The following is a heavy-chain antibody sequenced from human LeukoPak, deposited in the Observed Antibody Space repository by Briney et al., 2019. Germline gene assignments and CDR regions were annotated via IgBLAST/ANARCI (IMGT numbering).Heavy chain of an antibody. CDR1: GGSFSGYY. Sequence: KPSETLSLTCAVYGGSFSGYYWSWIRQPPGKGLEWIGEINHSGSTNYNPSLKSRVTISVDTSKNQFSLKLSSVTAADTAVYYCARRQRRTSHWGQGTLVTVSS. CDR2: INHSGST. V-gene: IGHV4-34*01. CDR3: ARRQRRTSH. J-gene: IGHJ4*02. D-gene: IGHD6-25*01.